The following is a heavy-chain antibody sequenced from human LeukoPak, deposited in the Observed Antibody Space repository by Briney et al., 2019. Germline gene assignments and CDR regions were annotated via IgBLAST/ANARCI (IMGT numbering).Heavy chain of an antibody. D-gene: IGHD3-3*01. Sequence: PGGSLGLSCAASGFIFSSYEMNCVRQAPGKGLEWVSYISSSGSTLKYADSVKGRFTFSRDNAKNSLYLQMNSLRAEDTAVYYCARVGEPESFDIWGQGTMVTVSS. CDR1: GFIFSSYE. J-gene: IGHJ3*02. CDR2: ISSSGSTL. V-gene: IGHV3-48*03. CDR3: ARVGEPESFDI.